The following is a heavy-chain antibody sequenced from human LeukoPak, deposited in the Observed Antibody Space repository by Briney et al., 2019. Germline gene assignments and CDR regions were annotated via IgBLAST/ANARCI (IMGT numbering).Heavy chain of an antibody. D-gene: IGHD3-22*01. CDR1: GGSISSSSYY. CDR2: IYYRGST. Sequence: SETLSLTCTVSGGSISSSSYYWGWIRQPPGKGLEWIGSIYYRGSTYYNPSLKSRVTISVDTSKNQFSLKLSSVTAADTAVYYCARNSHYYDSSGFNYWGQGSLVTVSS. V-gene: IGHV4-39*01. J-gene: IGHJ4*02. CDR3: ARNSHYYDSSGFNY.